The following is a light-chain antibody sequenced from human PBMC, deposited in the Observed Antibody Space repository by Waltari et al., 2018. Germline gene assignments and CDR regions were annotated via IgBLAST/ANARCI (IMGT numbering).Light chain of an antibody. Sequence: EIVLTQSPGTLSLPPGERATLPCRVSQSVSRTLAWYQQKPGQAPRLLIFGASNRATGIPDRFSGSGSGTDFSLIITRLEPEDSAMYYCQHYVRLPATFGQGTKVEIK. CDR2: GAS. CDR3: QHYVRLPAT. J-gene: IGKJ1*01. V-gene: IGKV3-20*01. CDR1: QSVSRT.